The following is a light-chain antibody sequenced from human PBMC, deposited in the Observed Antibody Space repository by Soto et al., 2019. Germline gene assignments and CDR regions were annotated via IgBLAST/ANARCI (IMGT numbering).Light chain of an antibody. Sequence: EIVTTQSPATLSVSPGERATLTCRAIQSVRGRYLAWYQQRPGQAPRLLIYGASSRATGIPDRFTGSGSGTDFTLTISRLEPEDFAVYYCQQYDTSPLFTSGPGTKVDTK. CDR3: QQYDTSPLFT. J-gene: IGKJ3*01. V-gene: IGKV3-20*01. CDR2: GAS. CDR1: QSVRGRY.